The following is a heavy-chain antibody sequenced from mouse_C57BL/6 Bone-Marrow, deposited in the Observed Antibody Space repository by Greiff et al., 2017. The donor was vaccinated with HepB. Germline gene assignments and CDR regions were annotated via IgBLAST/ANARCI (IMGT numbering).Heavy chain of an antibody. J-gene: IGHJ2*01. Sequence: VQLQQSVAELVRPGASVKLSCTASGFTIKNTYMHWVKQRPEQGLEWIGRIDPANGNTKYAPKFQGKATITADTSSNTAYLQLSSLTSEDTAIYYCAFYYGSSYEYWGQGTTLTVSS. CDR3: AFYYGSSYEY. V-gene: IGHV14-3*01. CDR1: GFTIKNTY. CDR2: IDPANGNT. D-gene: IGHD1-1*01.